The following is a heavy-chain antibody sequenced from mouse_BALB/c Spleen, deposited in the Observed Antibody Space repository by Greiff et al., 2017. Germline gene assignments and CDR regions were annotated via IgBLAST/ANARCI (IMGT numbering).Heavy chain of an antibody. J-gene: IGHJ2*01. CDR2: IWAGGST. CDR3: VRGAHYRFDY. CDR1: GFSLTSYG. D-gene: IGHD2-14*01. Sequence: VKLVESGPGLVAPSQSLSITCTVSGFSLTSYGVHWVRQPPGKGLEWLGVIWAGGSTNYNSAFMSRLSISKDNSKSQVFLKMNSLQTDDTAIYYCVRGAHYRFDYWGQGTTLTVSS. V-gene: IGHV2-9*02.